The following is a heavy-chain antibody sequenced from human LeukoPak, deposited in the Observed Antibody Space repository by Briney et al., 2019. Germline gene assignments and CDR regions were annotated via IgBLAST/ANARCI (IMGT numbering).Heavy chain of an antibody. D-gene: IGHD2-2*01. CDR1: GFTFSSYG. J-gene: IGHJ4*02. CDR2: IWYDGSNK. Sequence: GGSLRLSCAASGFTFSSYGMLWVRQAPGKGLEWVAVIWYDGSNKYYADSVKGRFTISRDNSKNTLYLQMNSLRAEDTAVYYCATEVDCSSTSCSDYWGQGTLVTVSS. V-gene: IGHV3-33*01. CDR3: ATEVDCSSTSCSDY.